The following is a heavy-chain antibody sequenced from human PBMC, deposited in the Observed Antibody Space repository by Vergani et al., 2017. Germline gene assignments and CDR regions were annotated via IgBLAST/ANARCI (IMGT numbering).Heavy chain of an antibody. CDR2: INHSGST. CDR3: ARGNYYDSSGYYGTSDFDY. D-gene: IGHD3-22*01. CDR1: GCSFSGYY. J-gene: IGHJ4*02. V-gene: IGHV4-34*01. Sequence: QVQLQQWGAGLLKPSETLSLTCAVYGCSFSGYYSSWIRQPPGKGLEWIGEINHSGSTNYNPSLKSRVTISVDTSKNQFSLKLSSVTAADTAVYYCARGNYYDSSGYYGTSDFDYWSQGTLVTVSS.